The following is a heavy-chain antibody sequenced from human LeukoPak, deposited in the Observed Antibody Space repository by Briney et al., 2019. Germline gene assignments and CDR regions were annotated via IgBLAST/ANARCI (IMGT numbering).Heavy chain of an antibody. CDR3: AKDQGGYQLPPHYGMDV. V-gene: IGHV3-23*01. J-gene: IGHJ6*02. D-gene: IGHD2-2*01. CDR2: ISGSGGST. CDR1: GFTFSSYA. Sequence: GGSLRLSCAASGFTFSSYAMSWVRQAPGKGLEWVSAISGSGGSTYYADSVKGRFTISRDNSKNTLYLQMNSLRAEDTAVYYCAKDQGGYQLPPHYGMDVWGQGNTVTVPS.